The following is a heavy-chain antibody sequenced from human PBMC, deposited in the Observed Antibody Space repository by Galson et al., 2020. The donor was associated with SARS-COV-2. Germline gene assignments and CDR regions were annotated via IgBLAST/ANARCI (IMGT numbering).Heavy chain of an antibody. CDR2: IYYSGST. CDR1: GGSISSGDYY. J-gene: IGHJ4*02. D-gene: IGHD3-9*01. Sequence: SETLSLNCTVSGGSISSGDYYWSWIRQPPGNGLEWIGYIYYSGSTYYNTSLKSRVTISVDTSKNQFSLKLSSVTAADTAVYYCASYRYFDWVHGYWGQGTLVTVSS. CDR3: ASYRYFDWVHGY. V-gene: IGHV4-30-4*08.